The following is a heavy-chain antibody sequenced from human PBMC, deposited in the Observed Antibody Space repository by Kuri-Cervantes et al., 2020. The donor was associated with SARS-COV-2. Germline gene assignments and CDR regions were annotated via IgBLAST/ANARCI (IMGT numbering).Heavy chain of an antibody. J-gene: IGHJ2*01. CDR2: INHSGST. CDR3: ARVDGDYVDWYFDL. Sequence: SETLSLTCAVYGGSFSGYYWSWIRQPPRKGLEWIGEINHSGSTNYNPSLKSRVTISVDTSKNQFSLKLSSVTAADTAVYYCARVDGDYVDWYFDLWGRGTLVTVSS. D-gene: IGHD4-17*01. CDR1: GGSFSGYY. V-gene: IGHV4-34*01.